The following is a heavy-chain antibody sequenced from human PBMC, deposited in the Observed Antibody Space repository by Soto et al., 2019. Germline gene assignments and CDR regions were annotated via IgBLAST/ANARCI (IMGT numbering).Heavy chain of an antibody. V-gene: IGHV3-21*01. D-gene: IGHD4-17*01. Sequence: EVQLVESGGGLVKPGGSLRLSCAASGFTFSSYSMNWVRQAPGKGLEWVSSISSSSTYIHYADSVKGRFTISRANAKNSLYLQTNSLRAEDTAVYYSARDYGDYGRFNYWGQGTLVTVSS. J-gene: IGHJ4*02. CDR3: ARDYGDYGRFNY. CDR2: ISSSSTYI. CDR1: GFTFSSYS.